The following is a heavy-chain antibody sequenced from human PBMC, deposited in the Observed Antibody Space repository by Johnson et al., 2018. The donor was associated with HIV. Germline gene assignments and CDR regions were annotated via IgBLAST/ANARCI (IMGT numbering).Heavy chain of an antibody. V-gene: IGHV3-15*01. CDR3: TTEKHAPRAFDI. CDR2: IKSKTDGGTT. D-gene: IGHD2-2*01. CDR1: GFTFNNAW. Sequence: MQLVESGGGLVKPGGSLRLSCAASGFTFNNAWMSWVRQAPGKGLEWVGRIKSKTDGGTTDYAAPVKDRFTISRDDSKNTLYLQMNSLKTEDTAVYYCTTEKHAPRAFDIWGQGTMVTVSS. J-gene: IGHJ3*02.